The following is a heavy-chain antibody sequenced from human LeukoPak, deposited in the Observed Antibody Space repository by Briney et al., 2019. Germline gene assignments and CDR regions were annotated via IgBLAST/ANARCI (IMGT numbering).Heavy chain of an antibody. CDR1: GITFNA. CDR3: AREHFGSGSCPDY. J-gene: IGHJ4*02. Sequence: TGTSLRLSCAASGITFNAIHWVRQAPGKGLEWVALTWYDGSNKYYADSVKGRFTISIDNSKNMVYLHMNSLRADDTAVYYCAREHFGSGSCPDYWGQGTLVTVSS. CDR2: TWYDGSNK. D-gene: IGHD3-10*01. V-gene: IGHV3-33*01.